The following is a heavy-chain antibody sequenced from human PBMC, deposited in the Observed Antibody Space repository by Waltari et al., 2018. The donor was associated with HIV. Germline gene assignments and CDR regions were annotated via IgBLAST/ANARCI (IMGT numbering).Heavy chain of an antibody. CDR3: ARGGFYGSGSKVN. CDR2: KKQGGREK. V-gene: IGHV3-7*04. J-gene: IGHJ4*02. CDR1: GFHFSSYW. Sequence: EVQLVEYGGGLVQPGGSLRLSSAASGFHFSSYWMSRVSQAPGKGLEWVANKKQGGREKDYVYSVNGRFTISRDNAENSLYRQMNSLRAEDTAVYYCARGGFYGSGSKVNWGQGTLVTVSS. D-gene: IGHD3-10*01.